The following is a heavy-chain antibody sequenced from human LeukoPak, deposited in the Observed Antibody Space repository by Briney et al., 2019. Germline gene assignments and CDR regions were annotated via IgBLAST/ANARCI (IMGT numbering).Heavy chain of an antibody. J-gene: IGHJ4*02. V-gene: IGHV3-49*04. D-gene: IGHD5-24*01. CDR3: TRDFSPRDPNDY. CDR1: GFTFSSYW. Sequence: PGGSLRLSCAASGFTFSSYWMHWVRQAPGKGLEWVGFIRSKAYGGTTEYAASVKGRFTISRDDSKSIAYLQMNSLKTEDTAVYYCTRDFSPRDPNDYWGQGTLVTVSS. CDR2: IRSKAYGGTT.